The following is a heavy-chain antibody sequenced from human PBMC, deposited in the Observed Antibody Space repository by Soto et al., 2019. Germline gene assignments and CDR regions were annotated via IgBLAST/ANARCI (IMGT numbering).Heavy chain of an antibody. V-gene: IGHV5-51*01. CDR2: IYPGDSDT. CDR1: GYTFTDYW. J-gene: IGHJ4*02. D-gene: IGHD1-1*01. Sequence: GESLKISCKGSGYTFTDYWIGWVRQLPGKGLEWMGIIYPGDSDTRYSPSFQGHVTITVDKSTNTAYLQWNTLRVEDTAVYYCASSGDNYNRLEYWGQGTPVT. CDR3: ASSGDNYNRLEY.